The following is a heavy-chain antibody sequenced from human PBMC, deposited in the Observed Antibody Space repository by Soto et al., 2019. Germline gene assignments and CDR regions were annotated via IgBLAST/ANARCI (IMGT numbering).Heavy chain of an antibody. CDR2: IYYSGST. J-gene: IGHJ5*02. Sequence: PSETLSLTCTVSGGSISSYYWSWIRQPPGKGLEWIGYIYYSGSTNYNPSPKSRVTISVDTSKNQFSLKLSSVTAADTAVYYCARGGGGITIFGVVTDNWFDPWGQGTLVTVSS. D-gene: IGHD3-3*01. CDR3: ARGGGGITIFGVVTDNWFDP. V-gene: IGHV4-59*01. CDR1: GGSISSYY.